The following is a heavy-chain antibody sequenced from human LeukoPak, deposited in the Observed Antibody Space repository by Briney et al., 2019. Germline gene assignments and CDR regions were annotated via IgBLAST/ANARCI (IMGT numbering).Heavy chain of an antibody. V-gene: IGHV4-39*01. Sequence: PSETLSLTCTVSGGSISSSSYYWGWIRQPPGKGLEWIGSIYYSGSTYYNPSLKSRVTISVDTSKNQFSLKLNSVTAADTAVYYCARTTYYYDSSGFPENWIDPWGQGTLVTVSS. CDR1: GGSISSSSYY. CDR2: IYYSGST. CDR3: ARTTYYYDSSGFPENWIDP. J-gene: IGHJ5*02. D-gene: IGHD3-22*01.